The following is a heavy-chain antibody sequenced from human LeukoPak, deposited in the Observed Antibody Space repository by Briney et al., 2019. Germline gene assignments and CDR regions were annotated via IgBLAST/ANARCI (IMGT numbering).Heavy chain of an antibody. J-gene: IGHJ4*02. V-gene: IGHV3-21*04. CDR3: ARGYSGYGFGYYFDF. D-gene: IGHD5-12*01. CDR1: GFTFSSYS. CDR2: ITSSSSYI. Sequence: GGSLRLSCAASGFTFSSYSMNWVRQAPGKGPEWVSSITSSSSYIYYADSLKGRFTISRDNAKNSLYLQMNSLRAEDTALYYCARGYSGYGFGYYFDFWGQGTLVTVSS.